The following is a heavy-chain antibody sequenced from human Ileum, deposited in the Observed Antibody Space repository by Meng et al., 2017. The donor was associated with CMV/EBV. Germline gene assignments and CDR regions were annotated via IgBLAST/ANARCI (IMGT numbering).Heavy chain of an antibody. D-gene: IGHD2-21*01. V-gene: IGHV3-21*01. CDR2: ISSSSSYI. CDR3: ARVGGDYYYYGMDV. J-gene: IGHJ6*02. Sequence: GGSLRLSCAASGFTFSSYAMHWVRQAPGKGLEWVSSISSSSSYIYYADSVKGRFTISRDNAKNSLYLQMNSLRAEDTAVYYCARVGGDYYYYGMDVWGQGTTVTVSS. CDR1: GFTFSSYA.